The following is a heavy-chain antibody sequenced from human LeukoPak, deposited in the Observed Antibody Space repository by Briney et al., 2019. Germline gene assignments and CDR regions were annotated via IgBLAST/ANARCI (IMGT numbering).Heavy chain of an antibody. CDR3: AKVAGLRYFDWLLEFFDY. D-gene: IGHD3-9*01. CDR1: GFTFSSYA. CDR2: ISGSGGST. J-gene: IGHJ4*02. V-gene: IGHV3-23*01. Sequence: GGSLRLSCAASGFTFSSYAMSWVRQAPGKGLEWVSAISGSGGSTYYADSVKSRFTISRDNSKNTLYLQMNSLRAEDTAVYYCAKVAGLRYFDWLLEFFDYWGQGTLVTVSS.